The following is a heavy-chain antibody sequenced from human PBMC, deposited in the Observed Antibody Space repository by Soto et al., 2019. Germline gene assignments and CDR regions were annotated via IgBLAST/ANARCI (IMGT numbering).Heavy chain of an antibody. CDR3: AREKTVVNVFDI. V-gene: IGHV3-30-3*01. CDR1: GFTFRSYA. D-gene: IGHD2-15*01. Sequence: GYLRLSFAASGFTFRSYAMHWVRQAPGKGLEWVAVIAYDGSNKYYAESVRGRFTIPRENSKTPLYLKMNSLRAEDRAVYYWAREKTVVNVFDIGGKGKMVTVS. CDR2: IAYDGSNK. J-gene: IGHJ3*02.